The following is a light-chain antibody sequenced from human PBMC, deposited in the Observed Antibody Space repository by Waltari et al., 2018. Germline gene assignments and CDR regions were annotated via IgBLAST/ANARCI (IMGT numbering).Light chain of an antibody. J-gene: IGKJ3*01. CDR1: QSVSSSY. CDR2: GVS. CDR3: QQYGSSPPFS. Sequence: EIVLTQSPGTLSLSPGERATLSCRASQSVSSSYLAWYQQKPGQAPRLLIYGVSYRATGIPDRFSGSGSGTDFTLTISRLEPEDFAVYYCQQYGSSPPFSFGPGTKVDIK. V-gene: IGKV3-20*01.